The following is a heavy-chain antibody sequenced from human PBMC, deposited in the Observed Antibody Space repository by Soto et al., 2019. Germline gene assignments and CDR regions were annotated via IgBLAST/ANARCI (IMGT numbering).Heavy chain of an antibody. CDR1: GYTFTSYD. J-gene: IGHJ6*02. V-gene: IGHV1-8*01. CDR3: ARESGYSHGRFYYYYYGLDV. CDR2: MNPNSGDT. Sequence: ASVKVSCKASGYTFTSYDINWVRQATGQGLEWMGWMNPNSGDTGYAQKFQGRVTMTRNTSISTAYMELSSLRSEDMAVYYCARESGYSHGRFYYYYYGLDVWGQGTTVTVSS. D-gene: IGHD5-18*01.